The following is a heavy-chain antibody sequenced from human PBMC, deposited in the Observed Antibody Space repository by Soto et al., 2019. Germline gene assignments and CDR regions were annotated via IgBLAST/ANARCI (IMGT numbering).Heavy chain of an antibody. D-gene: IGHD5-18*01. CDR3: DSKAPPYSGSGYYYEIDV. CDR2: IFPGDSDT. V-gene: IGHV5-51*01. J-gene: IGHJ6*02. CDR1: GFSLNTYW. Sequence: GESLKISCKASGFSLNTYWIAWVRQMPGKGLEWMGAIFPGDSDTRYSPSFQGQVTISADRSLSIAYIQWGSLRASDSATYYCDSKAPPYSGSGYYYEIDVCGPGSTVTV.